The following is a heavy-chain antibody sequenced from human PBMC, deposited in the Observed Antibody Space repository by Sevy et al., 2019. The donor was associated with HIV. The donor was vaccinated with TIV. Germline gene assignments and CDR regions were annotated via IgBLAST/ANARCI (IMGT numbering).Heavy chain of an antibody. CDR2: IRNDPDGGTT. V-gene: IGHV3-15*01. CDR3: STDIVVQSGYSYDFSTFNPDLPHNSGADV. CDR1: GFTFRNAW. Sequence: GGSLRLSYTASGFTFRNAWMSWVRQVPGKGLEWVGRIRNDPDGGTTDYAAPVRGRFTISRDDSKNTMYLQMNSLKSEDTAVYYCSTDIVVQSGYSYDFSTFNPDLPHNSGADVWGQGTTVTVSS. J-gene: IGHJ6*02. D-gene: IGHD5-12*01.